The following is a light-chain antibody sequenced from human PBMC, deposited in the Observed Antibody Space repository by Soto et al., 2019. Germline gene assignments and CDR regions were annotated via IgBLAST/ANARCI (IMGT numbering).Light chain of an antibody. J-gene: IGKJ2*01. CDR1: QIVSSN. V-gene: IGKV3-15*01. Sequence: EIVMTQSPATLSVSPGERATLSCRASQIVSSNLAWYQQKAGQAPRLLINDASTRATGIPARFSGSGSGTEFSLTICSLQSEDFAVYYCQQYNNWPPMYTFGQGTKLEIK. CDR3: QQYNNWPPMYT. CDR2: DAS.